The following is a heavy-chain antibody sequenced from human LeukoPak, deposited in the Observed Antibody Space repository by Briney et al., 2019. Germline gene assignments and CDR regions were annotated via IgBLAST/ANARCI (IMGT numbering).Heavy chain of an antibody. CDR2: ISGSGGST. V-gene: IGHV3-23*01. CDR1: GFTFSSYG. Sequence: PGGTLRLSCAASGFTFSSYGMSWVRQAPGKGLEWVSAISGSGGSTYYADSVKGRFTISRDNSKNTLYLQMNSLRAEDTAVYYCAKDYDILTGPCYFDYWGQGTLVTVSS. CDR3: AKDYDILTGPCYFDY. D-gene: IGHD3-9*01. J-gene: IGHJ4*02.